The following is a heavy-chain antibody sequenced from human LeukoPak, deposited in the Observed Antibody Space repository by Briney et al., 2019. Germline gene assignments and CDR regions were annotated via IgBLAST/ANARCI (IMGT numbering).Heavy chain of an antibody. D-gene: IGHD4-17*01. Sequence: GGSLRLSCEASGFTFSNYAMHWVRQAPGKGLEWVAVISYDGSNKYYADSMKGRFTISRDNSKNTLYLQMNSLRAEDTAVYYCAKEAYGDYDFDYWGQGTLVTVSS. CDR3: AKEAYGDYDFDY. CDR2: ISYDGSNK. J-gene: IGHJ4*02. V-gene: IGHV3-30*04. CDR1: GFTFSNYA.